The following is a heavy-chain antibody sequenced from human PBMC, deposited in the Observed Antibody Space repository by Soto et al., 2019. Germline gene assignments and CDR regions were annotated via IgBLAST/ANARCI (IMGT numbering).Heavy chain of an antibody. Sequence: QVQLQESGPGLVKPSGTLSLTCDVSGGSINSPSWWSWVRQPPGKGLEWIGEVYHSGTTNYNSSLESRVTISGDKSKNQCSLELTSVAAADTAVYYCATRGPGYGDPCWGQGALVTVSS. J-gene: IGHJ4*02. CDR3: ATRGPGYGDPC. CDR1: GGSINSPSW. D-gene: IGHD4-17*01. V-gene: IGHV4-4*02. CDR2: VYHSGTT.